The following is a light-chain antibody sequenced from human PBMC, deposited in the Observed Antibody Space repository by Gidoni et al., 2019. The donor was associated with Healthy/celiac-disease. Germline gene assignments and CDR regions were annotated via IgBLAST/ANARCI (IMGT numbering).Light chain of an antibody. CDR1: SANIGNTY. Sequence: QSVLTQPPSLSAAAGQNVTNSCSGSSANIGNTYVTWYQQPPGTAPKLPIYENNKRPSGIPDRFSGSKSGTSATLGITGLQTGDEADYYCGTWDSSLSAWVFGGGTKLTVL. CDR2: ENN. CDR3: GTWDSSLSAWV. V-gene: IGLV1-51*02. J-gene: IGLJ3*02.